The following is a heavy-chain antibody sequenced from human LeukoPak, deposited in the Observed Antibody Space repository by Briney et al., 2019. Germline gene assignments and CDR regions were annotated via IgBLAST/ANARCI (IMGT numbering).Heavy chain of an antibody. CDR3: ARNRYFDSTGYYYDFDY. J-gene: IGHJ4*02. D-gene: IGHD3-22*01. CDR1: GGSISSSSYY. CDR2: IYYSGST. V-gene: IGHV4-39*01. Sequence: PSETLSLTCTVSGGSISSSSYYWGWIRQPPGKGLEWIGSIYYSGSTYYNPSLKSRVSISLDTSKNQFSLKLSSVTAADTAVYYCARNRYFDSTGYYYDFDYWGQGTLVTVSS.